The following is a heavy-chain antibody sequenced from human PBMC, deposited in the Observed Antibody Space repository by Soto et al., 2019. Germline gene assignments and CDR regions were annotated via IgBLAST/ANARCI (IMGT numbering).Heavy chain of an antibody. V-gene: IGHV1-69*13. CDR1: GGTFSSYA. Sequence: SVKVSCKASGGTFSSYAISWLRQAPGQGLEWMGGIIPIFGTANYAQKSQGRVTITADESTSTAYMELSSLRSEDTAVYYCASRSGFCSSTSSCKGTMDVWGQGTTVTVSS. CDR2: IIPIFGTA. CDR3: ASRSGFCSSTSSCKGTMDV. J-gene: IGHJ6*02. D-gene: IGHD2-2*03.